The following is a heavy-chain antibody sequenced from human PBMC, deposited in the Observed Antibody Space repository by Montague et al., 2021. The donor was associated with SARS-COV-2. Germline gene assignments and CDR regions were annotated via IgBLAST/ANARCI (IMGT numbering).Heavy chain of an antibody. CDR2: IYYSGST. V-gene: IGHV4-59*08. Sequence: SETLSLTCSVSGDSISNYSWSWIRQSPGKGLEWIGYIYYSGSTNYNPSLTSRVTISVDTSKNQVSLKLTSVTAAYTAVYYCARHLRVTTVTSHMYHYAMDVWGQGTTVTVSS. J-gene: IGHJ6*02. CDR1: GDSISNYS. D-gene: IGHD4-11*01. CDR3: ARHLRVTTVTSHMYHYAMDV.